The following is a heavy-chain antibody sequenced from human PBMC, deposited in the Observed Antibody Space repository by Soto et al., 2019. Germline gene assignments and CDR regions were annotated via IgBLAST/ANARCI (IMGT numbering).Heavy chain of an antibody. J-gene: IGHJ3*02. V-gene: IGHV3-11*06. CDR1: GFTFSDYY. D-gene: IGHD6-13*01. Sequence: GGSLRLSCAASGFTFSDYYMSWIRQAPGKGLEWSSYISSSSSYTNYADSVKGRFTISRDNDKNSLYLQMNSLRAEDTAVYYCAREYPDFSSSWQAFDIWGQGTMVTVSS. CDR3: AREYPDFSSSWQAFDI. CDR2: ISSSSSYT.